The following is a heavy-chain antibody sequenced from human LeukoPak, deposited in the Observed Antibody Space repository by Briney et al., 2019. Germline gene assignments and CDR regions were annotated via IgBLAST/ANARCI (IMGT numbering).Heavy chain of an antibody. V-gene: IGHV3-30*18. CDR3: AKEGEYSYGRPLDY. D-gene: IGHD5-18*01. J-gene: IGHJ4*02. Sequence: GGSLRLSCAASGFTFSSYGMHWVRKAPGKGLEWVALFSYEGSNKYYADSVKGRFTFSRDNSKNTLYLQMNSLRAEDTAVYYCAKEGEYSYGRPLDYWGQGTLVTVSS. CDR2: FSYEGSNK. CDR1: GFTFSSYG.